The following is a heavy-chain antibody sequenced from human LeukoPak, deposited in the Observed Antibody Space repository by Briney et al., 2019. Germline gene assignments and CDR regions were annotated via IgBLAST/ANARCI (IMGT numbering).Heavy chain of an antibody. V-gene: IGHV1-69*06. D-gene: IGHD5-12*01. CDR3: ASRSGYDSDFDY. Sequence: AASVKVSCKASGYTFTGYYMHWVRQAPGQGLEWMGGIIPIFGTANYAQKFQGRVTITADKSTSTAYMELSSLRSEDTAVYYCASRSGYDSDFDYWGQGTLVTVSS. CDR2: IIPIFGTA. J-gene: IGHJ4*02. CDR1: GYTFTGYY.